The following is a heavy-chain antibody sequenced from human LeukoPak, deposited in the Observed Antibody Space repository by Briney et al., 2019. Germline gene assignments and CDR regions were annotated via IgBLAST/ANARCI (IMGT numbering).Heavy chain of an antibody. CDR3: AKDERSSWPPNWFDP. CDR2: ISGSGGST. D-gene: IGHD6-13*01. CDR1: GFTFSSYA. V-gene: IGHV3-23*01. J-gene: IGHJ5*02. Sequence: GGSLRLSCAASGFTFSSYAMSWVRQAPGKGLEWVSAISGSGGSTYYADCVKGRFTISRDNSKNTLYLQMNSLRAEDTAVYYCAKDERSSWPPNWFDPWGQGTLVTVSS.